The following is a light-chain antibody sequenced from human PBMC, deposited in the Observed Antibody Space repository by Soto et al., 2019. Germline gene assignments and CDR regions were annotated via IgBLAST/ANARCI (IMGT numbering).Light chain of an antibody. CDR3: QQYGSSPRT. CDR2: GAS. Sequence: ILLTQSPGTLSLSPGERATLSCRASQSVSSNYLAWYQQKPGRAPRLLIFGASSRATGIPDRFSGSGSGTDFTLTISRLEPKDFAVYYCQQYGSSPRTFGQGTKVDIK. CDR1: QSVSSNY. V-gene: IGKV3-20*01. J-gene: IGKJ1*01.